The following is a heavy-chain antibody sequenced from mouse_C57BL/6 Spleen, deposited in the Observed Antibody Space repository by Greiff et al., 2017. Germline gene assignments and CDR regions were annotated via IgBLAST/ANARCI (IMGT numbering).Heavy chain of an antibody. J-gene: IGHJ2*01. D-gene: IGHD2-5*01. CDR3: ARGDYSTLDY. CDR2: IYPGDGDT. Sequence: LVEPGASVKISCKASGYAFSSSWMNWVKQRPGKGLEWIGRIYPGDGDTNYNGKFKGKATLTADKSSSTAYMQLSSLTSEDSAVYFCARGDYSTLDYWGQGTTLTVSS. CDR1: GYAFSSSW. V-gene: IGHV1-82*01.